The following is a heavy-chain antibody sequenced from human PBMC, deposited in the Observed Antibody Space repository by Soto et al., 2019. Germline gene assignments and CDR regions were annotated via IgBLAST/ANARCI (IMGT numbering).Heavy chain of an antibody. CDR2: INPESTTI. V-gene: IGHV3-74*01. Sequence: EVQLVESGGGTVQPGGSLRLSCAASGYTFSTYWMHWVRQAPGKGLVWVSRINPESTTINYADSVRGRFTISRDNAKNTLSLQMNSLRAADTALYYCTRDTYAPYDHWRQRNLVNVSP. J-gene: IGHJ4*02. D-gene: IGHD2-8*01. CDR3: TRDTYAPYDH. CDR1: GYTFSTYW.